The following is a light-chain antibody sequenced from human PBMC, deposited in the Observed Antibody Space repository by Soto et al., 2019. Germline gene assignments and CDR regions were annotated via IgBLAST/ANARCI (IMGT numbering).Light chain of an antibody. J-gene: IGLJ1*01. Sequence: QSVLTQPASVSGPLGQSITISCTGTSSDVGGYNYVSWYQQHPGKAPKLMIYEVSNRPSGVSNRFSGSKSGNTASLTISGLQAEDEADYYCSSYTSSSTYVFGTGTKVTVL. CDR3: SSYTSSSTYV. V-gene: IGLV2-14*01. CDR1: SSDVGGYNY. CDR2: EVS.